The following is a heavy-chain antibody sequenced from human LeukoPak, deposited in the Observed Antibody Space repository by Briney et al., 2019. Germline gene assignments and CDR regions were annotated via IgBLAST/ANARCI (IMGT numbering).Heavy chain of an antibody. V-gene: IGHV4-59*01. CDR2: IYYSGGT. CDR1: GGSISSYY. J-gene: IGHJ5*02. D-gene: IGHD6-13*01. Sequence: PSETLSLTCTVSGGSISSYYWSWIRQPPGKGLEWIGYIYYSGGTNYNPSLKSRVTISVDTSKNQFSLKLSSVTAADTAVYYCARDYGLAAAGNWFDPWGQGTLVTVSS. CDR3: ARDYGLAAAGNWFDP.